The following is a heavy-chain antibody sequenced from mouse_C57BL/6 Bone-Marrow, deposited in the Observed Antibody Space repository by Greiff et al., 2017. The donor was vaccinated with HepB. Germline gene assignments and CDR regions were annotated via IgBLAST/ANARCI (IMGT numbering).Heavy chain of an antibody. J-gene: IGHJ2*01. D-gene: IGHD1-1*01. V-gene: IGHV1-55*01. CDR3: ARKVTTVVALDY. CDR1: GYTFTSYW. CDR2: IYPGSGST. Sequence: VQLQQPGAELVKPGASVKMSCKASGYTFTSYWITWVKQRPGQGLEWIGDIYPGSGSTNYNEKFKSKATLTVDTSSSTAYMQLSSLTSEDSAVYYCARKVTTVVALDYWGQGTTLTVSS.